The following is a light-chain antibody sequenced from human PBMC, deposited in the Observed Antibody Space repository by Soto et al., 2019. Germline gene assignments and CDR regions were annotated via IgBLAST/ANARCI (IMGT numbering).Light chain of an antibody. CDR1: QSFSSSY. J-gene: IGKJ2*01. CDR2: GAS. CDR3: QQYSNSPYT. Sequence: EIVLTQSPGTLSVSPGERATLSCRASQSFSSSYLAWYQQKPGQAPRLLIYGASNRATGIPDRFSGSGSGTKLTITVSRLEPEDFAVYYCQQYSNSPYTFGQRTKLEIK. V-gene: IGKV3-20*01.